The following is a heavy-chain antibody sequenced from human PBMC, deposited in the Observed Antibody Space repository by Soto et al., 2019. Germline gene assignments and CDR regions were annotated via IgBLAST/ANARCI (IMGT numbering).Heavy chain of an antibody. V-gene: IGHV1-69*01. D-gene: IGHD2-15*01. CDR2: VIPIFVTA. J-gene: IGHJ4*02. Sequence: QVQLVQSGAEVKKPGSSVKVSCQASGGTFSSYAISWVRQAPGQGLEWMGRVIPIFVTANYAQNFQGRVTITADESTTTAYMVRSSLRSEDTSVYYGARGFVDCRGGSCYHVGRIILMGFGYWGQGTLVTVSP. CDR1: GGTFSSYA. CDR3: ARGFVDCRGGSCYHVGRIILMGFGY.